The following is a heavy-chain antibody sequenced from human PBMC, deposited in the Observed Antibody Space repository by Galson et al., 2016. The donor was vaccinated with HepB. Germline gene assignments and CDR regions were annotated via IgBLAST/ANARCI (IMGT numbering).Heavy chain of an antibody. Sequence: SLRLSCAASGFTFNTYGMHWVRQSPDKGLEWLAVLWYDEITNYYADSVKGRFTVSRDNSKNTLYLQMNNLRAEDTAVYFCARDPGSSPWKNYFDYWGQGTRVTVSS. CDR1: GFTFNTYG. CDR2: LWYDEITN. V-gene: IGHV3-33*01. J-gene: IGHJ4*02. D-gene: IGHD2-15*01. CDR3: ARDPGSSPWKNYFDY.